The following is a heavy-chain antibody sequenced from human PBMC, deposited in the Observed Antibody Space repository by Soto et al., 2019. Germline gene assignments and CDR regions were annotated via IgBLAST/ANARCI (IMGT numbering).Heavy chain of an antibody. V-gene: IGHV3-30*04. Sequence: PGGSLRLSCTASGFTFRAYAMHWVRQAPGKGLEWVAQVSYDGKKTYYLDSVKGRFTISRDNFNNTGYLRLNNARPEDTAVYYCVTCKRWGFSPRGTTWGKLDPRAHGTLVTVSS. J-gene: IGHJ5*02. D-gene: IGHD1-7*01. CDR3: VTCKRWGFSPRGTTWGKLDP. CDR1: GFTFRAYA. CDR2: VSYDGKKT.